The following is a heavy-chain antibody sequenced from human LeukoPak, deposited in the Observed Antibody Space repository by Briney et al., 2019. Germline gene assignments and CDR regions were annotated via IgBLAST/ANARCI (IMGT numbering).Heavy chain of an antibody. J-gene: IGHJ5*02. V-gene: IGHV3-30*03. D-gene: IGHD1-14*01. CDR2: ILYDGSNK. Sequence: GRSLRLSCAASGFTFGTYGMHWVRRAPGKGLEWVALILYDGSNKYYGDSVKGRFAISRDNSKNTLYLQMNSLRAEDTAVYHCAGLPLRAVPYPGSWGQGTLVTVSS. CDR1: GFTFGTYG. CDR3: AGLPLRAVPYPGS.